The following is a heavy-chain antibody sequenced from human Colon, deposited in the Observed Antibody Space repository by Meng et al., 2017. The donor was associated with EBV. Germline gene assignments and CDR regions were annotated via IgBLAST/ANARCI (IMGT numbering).Heavy chain of an antibody. CDR2: IFYSGNT. D-gene: IGHD3-16*01. V-gene: IGHV4-39*07. CDR3: ARERGGVTRDFDS. CDR1: CDSITPNGYY. Sequence: LHLQASDPGLLKPSETLAPTWSVSCDSITPNGYYGGWIRQSPGKGLEWIGSIFYSGNTYFNPSLKTRVTISVDTSKNQFSLKLSSVTAADTAIYYCARERGGVTRDFDSWGQGALVTVSS. J-gene: IGHJ4*02.